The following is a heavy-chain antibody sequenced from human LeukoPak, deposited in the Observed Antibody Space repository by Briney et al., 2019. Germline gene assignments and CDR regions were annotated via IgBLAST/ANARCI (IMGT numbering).Heavy chain of an antibody. D-gene: IGHD3-16*01. V-gene: IGHV4-34*01. CDR1: GGSFSGYY. CDR2: INHSGTT. Sequence: SETLSLTCAVYGGSFSGYYWSWIRQPPGKGLEWIGEINHSGTTNYNPSLKSRVTISVDTSKNQFSLKLSSVTAADTAVYYCARDVLLYYDYVWGSQSGAFDIWGQGTMVTVSS. J-gene: IGHJ3*02. CDR3: ARDVLLYYDYVWGSQSGAFDI.